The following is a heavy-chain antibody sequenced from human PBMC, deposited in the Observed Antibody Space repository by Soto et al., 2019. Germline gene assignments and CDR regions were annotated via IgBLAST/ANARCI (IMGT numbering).Heavy chain of an antibody. D-gene: IGHD3-10*01. CDR3: VRTVGSSWFFDL. CDR2: IFSDGSP. J-gene: IGHJ2*01. CDR1: GASISSGDYY. V-gene: IGHV4-39*01. Sequence: QLQLRQSGPGLVQPSETLSLTCSVSGASISSGDYYWCWIRQPPGKGLEWIGSIFSDGSPYYNPSPQSRVPFSIEASRNQFSSKLNAATAADTAVYYCVRTVGSSWFFDLWGRGTLISVSS.